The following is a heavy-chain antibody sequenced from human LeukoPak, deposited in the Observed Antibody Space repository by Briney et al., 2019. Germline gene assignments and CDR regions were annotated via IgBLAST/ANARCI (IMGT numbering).Heavy chain of an antibody. V-gene: IGHV1-46*01. Sequence: ASVKVSCKASGYTFTSYYMHWVRQAPGQGLEWMGIINPSGGSTNYAQKFQGRVTMNRDMSTSTVYMELSSLRSEDTAVYYCARDLLIGSGYSNWGQGTLVAVSS. CDR2: INPSGGST. CDR1: GYTFTSYY. J-gene: IGHJ4*02. CDR3: ARDLLIGSGYSN. D-gene: IGHD3-22*01.